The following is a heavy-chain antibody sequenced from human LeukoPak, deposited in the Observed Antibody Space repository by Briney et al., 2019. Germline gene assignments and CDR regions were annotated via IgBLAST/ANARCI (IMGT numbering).Heavy chain of an antibody. J-gene: IGHJ4*02. CDR2: ISGKGGNT. V-gene: IGHV3-64D*09. Sequence: GRSLRLSRSAPGSTFSSYAMHWVRQAPGKGLEYVSAISGKGGNTYYADSLKGRFTISRDNSKTTLYLRMSSLRVGDTAVYYCVITSATGLLDYWGQGTLVTVS. CDR3: VITSATGLLDY. D-gene: IGHD2-15*01. CDR1: GSTFSSYA.